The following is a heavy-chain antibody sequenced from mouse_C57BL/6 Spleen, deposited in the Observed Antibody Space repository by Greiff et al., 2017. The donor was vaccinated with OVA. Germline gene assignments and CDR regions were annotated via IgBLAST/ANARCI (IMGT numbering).Heavy chain of an antibody. D-gene: IGHD2-4*01. J-gene: IGHJ3*01. CDR1: GYSITSGYD. CDR3: ARGGYDYDREFAY. Sequence: EVKLQESGPGMVKPSQSLSLTCTVTGYSITSGYDWHWIRHFPGNNLEWMGYISYSGSTNYNPSLKSRISITHDTSKNHFFLKLNSVTTEDTATYYCARGGYDYDREFAYWGQGTLVTVSA. CDR2: ISYSGST. V-gene: IGHV3-1*01.